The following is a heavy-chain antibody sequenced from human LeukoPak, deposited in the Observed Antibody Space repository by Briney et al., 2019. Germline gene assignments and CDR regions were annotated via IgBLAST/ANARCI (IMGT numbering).Heavy chain of an antibody. CDR1: GFTFSSYS. V-gene: IGHV3-21*01. J-gene: IGHJ6*03. CDR2: ISSSSSYI. CDR3: ARVRGAGYSSGWYVGYYMDV. D-gene: IGHD6-19*01. Sequence: GGSLRLSCAASGFTFSSYSMNWVRQAPGKGLEWVSSISSSSSYIYYADSVKGRFTISRDNAKNSLYLQMNSLRAEDTAVYYCARVRGAGYSSGWYVGYYMDVWGKGTTVTVSS.